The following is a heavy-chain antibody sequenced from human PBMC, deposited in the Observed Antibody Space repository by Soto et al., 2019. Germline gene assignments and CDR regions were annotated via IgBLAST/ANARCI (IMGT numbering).Heavy chain of an antibody. CDR3: AKEPVGPDWYFDL. V-gene: IGHV3-23*01. J-gene: IGHJ2*01. Sequence: DVQLLESGGGLVQPGGSLRLSCAASGFTFRSYAMSWVRQAPGKGLEWVSGISGSGISTHYADSVKGRFTVSRDNSKNTLYLQMNSLRAEDTAVYNCAKEPVGPDWYFDLWGRGTLVTVPS. CDR2: ISGSGIST. CDR1: GFTFRSYA.